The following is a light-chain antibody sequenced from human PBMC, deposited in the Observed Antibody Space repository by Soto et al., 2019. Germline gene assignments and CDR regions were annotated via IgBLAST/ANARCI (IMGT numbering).Light chain of an antibody. V-gene: IGLV9-49*01. CDR2: VGTGGMVG. CDR3: GADHGSGSNFVVV. CDR1: SGYSNYK. J-gene: IGLJ2*01. Sequence: QSVLTQPPSASASLGASVTLTCTLSSGYSNYKVDWYQQRPGKGPRFVMRVGTGGMVGSKGDGIPDRFSVLGSGLNRYMTIKNIKEEDESDYHCGADHGSGSNFVVVFGGGTKVTVL.